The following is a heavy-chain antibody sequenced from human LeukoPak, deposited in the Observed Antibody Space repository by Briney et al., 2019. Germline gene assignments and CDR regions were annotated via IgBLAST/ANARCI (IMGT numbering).Heavy chain of an antibody. J-gene: IGHJ4*02. D-gene: IGHD6-19*01. CDR2: ISGSGGRT. V-gene: IGHV3-23*01. CDR1: GFTFISYA. CDR3: AMAVIGSGWTLDY. Sequence: GGSLRLSCAASGFTFISYAMSWVRLAPGKGLEWVSSISGSGGRTSYADSVQGRFTISRDNSKNTLYLELNSLRAEDAAVYFCAMAVIGSGWTLDYWGQGTLVTVS.